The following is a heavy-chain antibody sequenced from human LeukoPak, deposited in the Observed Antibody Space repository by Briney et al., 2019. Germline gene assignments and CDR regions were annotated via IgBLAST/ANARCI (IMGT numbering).Heavy chain of an antibody. CDR2: MYNSGST. CDR3: ARLGGPAAVDY. CDR1: GASIRSYY. J-gene: IGHJ4*02. V-gene: IGHV4-59*01. D-gene: IGHD2-2*01. Sequence: PSETLSLTCTVSGASIRSYYWSWIRQPPGRGLEWIGYMYNSGSTYYNPSLKSRVTLSGDTSKNQFSLKLTSVTAADTAVYYCARLGGPAAVDYWGQGTLVTVSS.